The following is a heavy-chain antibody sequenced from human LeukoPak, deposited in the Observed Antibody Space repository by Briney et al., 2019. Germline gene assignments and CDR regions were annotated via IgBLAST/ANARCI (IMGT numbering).Heavy chain of an antibody. D-gene: IGHD4-11*01. CDR2: IRYDGSNK. CDR1: GFTFSSYW. J-gene: IGHJ4*02. CDR3: AKDASTVTTFSIEFWVEYYFDY. V-gene: IGHV3-30*02. Sequence: AGSLRLSCAASGFTFSSYWMHWVRKAPGQGLEWVAFIRYDGSNKYYTDSVKGRFTISTDNSKNTPYLQMNSLRAEDTAVYYCAKDASTVTTFSIEFWVEYYFDYWGQGALVTVSS.